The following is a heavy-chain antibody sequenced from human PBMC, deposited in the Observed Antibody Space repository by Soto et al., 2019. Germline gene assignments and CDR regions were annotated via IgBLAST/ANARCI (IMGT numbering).Heavy chain of an antibody. Sequence: EVQLLESGGGLVQPGRSLRLSCTGSGFKFDEYAMHWVRLIPGKGLEWVAGINWNSANIGYADSVKGRFTISRDNAKSSLYLEMNSLTSEDTAVYFCAGTYDTSGDYPYYFDYWGQGTPVTVSS. J-gene: IGHJ4*02. CDR1: GFKFDEYA. CDR3: AGTYDTSGDYPYYFDY. CDR2: INWNSANI. V-gene: IGHV3-9*01. D-gene: IGHD3-22*01.